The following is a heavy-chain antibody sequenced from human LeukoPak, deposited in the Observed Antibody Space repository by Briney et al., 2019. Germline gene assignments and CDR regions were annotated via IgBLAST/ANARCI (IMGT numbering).Heavy chain of an antibody. J-gene: IGHJ6*04. D-gene: IGHD3-10*02. CDR1: GFTFSVYW. Sequence: GGSLRLSCAASGFTFSVYWMGWVRQAPGKGLEWVSYISSSGSTIYYADSVKGRFTISRDNAKNSLYLQMNSLRAEDTAVYYCAELGITMIGGVWGKGTTVTISS. V-gene: IGHV3-48*04. CDR2: ISSSGSTI. CDR3: AELGITMIGGV.